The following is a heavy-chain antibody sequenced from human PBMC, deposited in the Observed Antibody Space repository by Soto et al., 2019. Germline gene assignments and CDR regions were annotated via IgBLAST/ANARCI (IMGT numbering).Heavy chain of an antibody. J-gene: IGHJ6*02. D-gene: IGHD3-22*01. V-gene: IGHV1-69*13. CDR2: IIPIFGTA. CDR3: ARPEGSGYSYYYYGMDV. CDR1: GGTFSSYA. Sequence: SSVKVSCKASGGTFSSYAISWVRQAPGQGLEWMGGIIPIFGTANYAQKFQGRVTITADESTSTAYMELSSLRSEDTAVYYCARPEGSGYSYYYYGMDVWGQGTRVTVSS.